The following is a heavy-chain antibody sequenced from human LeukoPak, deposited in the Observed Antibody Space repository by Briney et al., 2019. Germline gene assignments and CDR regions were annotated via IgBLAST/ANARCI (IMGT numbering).Heavy chain of an antibody. J-gene: IGHJ4*02. Sequence: TSVKVSCKASGFTFTSSAMQWVRQARGQRLEWIGWIVVGSGNTNYAQKFQERVTITRDMSTSTAYMELSSLRSEDTAVYYCAANPYTNGVCYEFDYWGQGTLVIVSS. CDR3: AANPYTNGVCYEFDY. V-gene: IGHV1-58*02. CDR2: IVVGSGNT. D-gene: IGHD2-8*01. CDR1: GFTFTSSA.